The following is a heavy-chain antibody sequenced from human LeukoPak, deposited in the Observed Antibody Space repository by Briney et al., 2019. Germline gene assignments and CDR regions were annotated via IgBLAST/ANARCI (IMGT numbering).Heavy chain of an antibody. Sequence: SETLSLTCTVSGASISSGGYYWTWIRQHPGKGLEWIGYIHYSGSTYYNPSLKSLKSRVTISVDTSKSQFSLKLSSVTAADTAVYYCARDAKREFLDYWGQEPSSSSPQ. V-gene: IGHV4-31*03. CDR2: IHYSGST. CDR1: GASISSGGYY. D-gene: IGHD4/OR15-4a*01. CDR3: ARDAKREFLDY. J-gene: IGHJ4*01.